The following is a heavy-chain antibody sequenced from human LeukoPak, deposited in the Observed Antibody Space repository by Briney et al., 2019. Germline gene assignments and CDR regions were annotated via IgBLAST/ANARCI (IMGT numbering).Heavy chain of an antibody. D-gene: IGHD6-19*01. J-gene: IGHJ6*03. V-gene: IGHV4-38-2*02. Sequence: PSETLSLTCTVSVYSISSSYYWGWIRQPPGKGREWIGSIYHSGSTYYKPSPKSRVTISVDMSKSQFSLKLSSVTAADTAVYYCARVCSGWYKYLYCYMDVWGKGITVTVSS. CDR1: VYSISSSYY. CDR2: IYHSGST. CDR3: ARVCSGWYKYLYCYMDV.